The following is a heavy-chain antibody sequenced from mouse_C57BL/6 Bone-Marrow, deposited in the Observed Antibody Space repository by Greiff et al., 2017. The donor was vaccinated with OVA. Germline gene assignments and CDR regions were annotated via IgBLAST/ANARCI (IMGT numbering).Heavy chain of an antibody. J-gene: IGHJ2*01. V-gene: IGHV1-15*01. CDR1: GYTFTDYE. D-gene: IGHD1-1*01. CDR2: IDPETGGT. Sequence: QVQLKQSGAELVRPGASVTLSCKASGYTFTDYEMHWVKQTPVHGLEWIGAIDPETGGTAYNQKFKGKATLTVDTSSSTAYMQLSSLTSEDSAVYYCARDLRNYYGSSYIFDYWGQGTTLTVSS. CDR3: ARDLRNYYGSSYIFDY.